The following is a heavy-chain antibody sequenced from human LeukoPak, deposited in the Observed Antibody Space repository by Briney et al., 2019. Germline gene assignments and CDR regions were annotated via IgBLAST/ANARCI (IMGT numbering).Heavy chain of an antibody. Sequence: HPGGPLRLSCAGSGFTFSNYWMTWVRQAPGKGLEWVAHINQDGSKEYYMDSVKARFTISRDNVENSLFLQMTSLRAEDTAFYYCARIPGTVTHWAYWGQGTLITVSS. V-gene: IGHV3-7*01. D-gene: IGHD1-1*01. CDR3: ARIPGTVTHWAY. CDR2: INQDGSKE. CDR1: GFTFSNYW. J-gene: IGHJ4*02.